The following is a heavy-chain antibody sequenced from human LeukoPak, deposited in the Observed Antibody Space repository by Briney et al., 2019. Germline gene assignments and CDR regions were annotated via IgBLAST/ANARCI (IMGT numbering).Heavy chain of an antibody. V-gene: IGHV3-23*01. CDR3: GKHPRQCGGDCYSDFEH. CDR2: ISGSGGNT. D-gene: IGHD2-21*02. Sequence: EPGGSLPLSCAASRFIFNNYAMRWARHARGRGLECVSFISGSGGNTNYAHSVTGRFTISRDNSKHMLYLQINSLTAEDRAVYYCGKHPRQCGGDCYSDFEHWGQGTLVTVSS. CDR1: RFIFNNYA. J-gene: IGHJ4*02.